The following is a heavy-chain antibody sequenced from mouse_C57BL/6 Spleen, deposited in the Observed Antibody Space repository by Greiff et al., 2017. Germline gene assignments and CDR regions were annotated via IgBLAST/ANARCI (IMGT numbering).Heavy chain of an antibody. CDR3: SRSTTPFVCYDAFYY. CDR2: ILPGSGST. J-gene: IGHJ4*01. Sequence: VQLQQSGAELMKPGASVKLSCKATGYTFTGYWIEWVKQRPGHGLEWIGEILPGSGSTHYNEKIKGKATFPADTSSNTAYMQLINLTTVDSAISYCSRSTTPFVCYDAFYYCGQGTSVTVSS. CDR1: GYTFTGYW. V-gene: IGHV1-9*01. D-gene: IGHD2-1*01.